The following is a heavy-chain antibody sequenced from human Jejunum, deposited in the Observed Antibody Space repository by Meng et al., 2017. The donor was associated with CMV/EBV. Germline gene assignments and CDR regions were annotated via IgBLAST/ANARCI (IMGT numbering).Heavy chain of an antibody. V-gene: IGHV3-7*01. CDR1: CTFPSHW. J-gene: IGHJ6*02. Sequence: CTFPSHWMTWVRQAPGKGLEWVANIKQDGSEKYYVDSVKGRFTISRDNAKNSLYLQMDSLRAEDTAVYYCARIQVYSKGHYGMDVWGQGTKVTVSS. D-gene: IGHD4-11*01. CDR3: ARIQVYSKGHYGMDV. CDR2: IKQDGSEK.